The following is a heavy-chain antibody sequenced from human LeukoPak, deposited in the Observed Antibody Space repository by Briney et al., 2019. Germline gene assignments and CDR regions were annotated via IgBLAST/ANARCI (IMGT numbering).Heavy chain of an antibody. V-gene: IGHV1-2*02. Sequence: ASVKVSCKASGYTFTGYYMHWVRQAPGQGLEWMGWINPNSGGTNYAQKFQGRVTMTRDTSISTAYMELSSLRSEDTAVYYCARSRGYSYGRPLYIIDYWGQGTLVTISS. CDR3: ARSRGYSYGRPLYIIDY. CDR2: INPNSGGT. D-gene: IGHD5-18*01. J-gene: IGHJ4*02. CDR1: GYTFTGYY.